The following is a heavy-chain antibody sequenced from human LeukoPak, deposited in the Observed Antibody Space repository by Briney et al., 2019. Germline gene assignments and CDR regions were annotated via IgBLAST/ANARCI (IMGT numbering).Heavy chain of an antibody. D-gene: IGHD3-22*01. J-gene: IGHJ4*02. CDR1: GFTFSSYP. V-gene: IGHV3-23*01. CDR3: AKAPRPLYDSSGRYFDY. CDR2: ISGSGSTS. Sequence: GGSRRLSCAASGFTFSSYPMSGFRAPPGKGLEGFAAISGSGSTSYSADSVKGRFTISRDNSKNTLYLQMSSLRAEDTAVYYCAKAPRPLYDSSGRYFDYWGQGTLVTVSS.